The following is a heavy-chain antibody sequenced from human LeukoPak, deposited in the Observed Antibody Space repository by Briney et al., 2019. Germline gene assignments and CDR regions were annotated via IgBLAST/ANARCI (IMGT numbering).Heavy chain of an antibody. D-gene: IGHD5-18*01. CDR3: ARQQIQLWPLYFDY. Sequence: SETLSLTCTVSGGSISSYYWSWIRQPPGKGLEWVGYIYYSGSTNYNPSLKSRVTISVDTSKNQFSLKLSSVTAADTAVYYCARQQIQLWPLYFDYWGQGTLVTVSS. CDR1: GGSISSYY. V-gene: IGHV4-59*08. CDR2: IYYSGST. J-gene: IGHJ4*02.